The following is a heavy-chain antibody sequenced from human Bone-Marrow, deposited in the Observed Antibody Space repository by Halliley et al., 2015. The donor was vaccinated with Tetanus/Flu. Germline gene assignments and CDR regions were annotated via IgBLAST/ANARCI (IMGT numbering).Heavy chain of an antibody. J-gene: IGHJ5*02. CDR3: ARGVGNNWFDP. CDR2: IYYSGST. CDR1: GGFIRSGGYY. D-gene: IGHD3-3*01. Sequence: TLSLTCTVSGGFIRSGGYYWSWIRQHPGKGLEWIWNIYYSGSTYYNPSLKSRVTTSVDTSKNQFSLKLSSVTAADTAVYYCARGVGNNWFDPWGQGTLVTVSS. V-gene: IGHV4-31*03.